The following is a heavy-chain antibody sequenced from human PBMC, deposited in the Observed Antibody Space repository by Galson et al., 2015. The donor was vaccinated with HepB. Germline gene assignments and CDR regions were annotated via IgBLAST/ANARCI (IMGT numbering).Heavy chain of an antibody. CDR3: ARWLTTGDTAIYYYYGMDV. D-gene: IGHD5-18*01. CDR1: GFTFSSYW. J-gene: IGHJ6*02. CDR2: IKQDGSEK. V-gene: IGHV3-7*03. Sequence: SLRLSCAASGFTFSSYWMSWVRQAPGKGLEWVANIKQDGSEKYYVDSVKGRFTISRDNAKNSLYLQMNSLRAEDTAVYYCARWLTTGDTAIYYYYGMDVWGQGTTVTVSS.